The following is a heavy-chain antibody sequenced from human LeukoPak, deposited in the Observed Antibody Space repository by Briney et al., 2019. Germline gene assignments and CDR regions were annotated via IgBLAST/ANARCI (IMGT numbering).Heavy chain of an antibody. Sequence: GGSLRLSSAASGFMFSSNWMSWVRLAPGKGLEWVANIKEDGTETYYVDSVKGRFTISRDNAKNSLYLQMNSLRVEDTAVYYCAKEGRSLQTYWGQGTLVTVSS. D-gene: IGHD5-24*01. J-gene: IGHJ4*02. V-gene: IGHV3-7*03. CDR1: GFMFSSNW. CDR3: AKEGRSLQTY. CDR2: IKEDGTET.